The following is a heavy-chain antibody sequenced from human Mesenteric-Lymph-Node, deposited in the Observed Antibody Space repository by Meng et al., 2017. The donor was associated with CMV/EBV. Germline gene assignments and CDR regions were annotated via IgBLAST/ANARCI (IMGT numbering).Heavy chain of an antibody. CDR3: ARPSERDYYYGMDV. CDR1: GGSISNYY. CDR2: IYYSGST. V-gene: IGHV4-59*01. Sequence: GSLRLSCTVSGGSISNYYWSWIRQPPGKGLEWIGYIYYSGSTNYNPSLKSRVTISVDTSKNQFSLRLSSVTAADTAVYYCARPSERDYYYGMDVWGQGTTVTVSS. D-gene: IGHD3-3*01. J-gene: IGHJ6*02.